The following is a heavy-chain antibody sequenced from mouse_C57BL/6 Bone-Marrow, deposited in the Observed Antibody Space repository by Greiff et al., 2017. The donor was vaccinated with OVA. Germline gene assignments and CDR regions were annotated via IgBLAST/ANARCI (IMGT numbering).Heavy chain of an antibody. Sequence: QVQLQQSGAELVRPGASVTLSCKASGYTFTDYEMHWVKQTPVHGLEWIGAIDPETGGTAYNQKFKGKAILTADKSSSTAYMELRSLTSDDSAVYYGTSPTTVVATPYAMDYWGQGTSVTVSS. CDR1: GYTFTDYE. V-gene: IGHV1-15*01. J-gene: IGHJ4*01. D-gene: IGHD1-1*01. CDR3: TSPTTVVATPYAMDY. CDR2: IDPETGGT.